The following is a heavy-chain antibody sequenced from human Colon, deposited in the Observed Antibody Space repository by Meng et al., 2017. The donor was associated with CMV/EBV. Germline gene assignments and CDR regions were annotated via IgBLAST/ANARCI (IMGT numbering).Heavy chain of an antibody. D-gene: IGHD5-12*01. J-gene: IGHJ2*01. CDR2: ISSVGTYI. CDR1: GFPFNNYR. CDR3: ARERGGNLVATRLDFDL. V-gene: IGHV3-21*01. Sequence: GESLKISCVGSGFPFNNYRMNWVRLAPGKGLEWVSSISSVGTYISYVDSAKGRFTISRDNANNSLYLQINGLRAEDTAIYYCARERGGNLVATRLDFDLWGCGTLVTVSS.